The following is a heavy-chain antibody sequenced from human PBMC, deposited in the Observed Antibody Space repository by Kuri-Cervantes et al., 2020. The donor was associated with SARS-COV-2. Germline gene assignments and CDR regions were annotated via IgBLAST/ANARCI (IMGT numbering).Heavy chain of an antibody. Sequence: LSLTCAASGFTFSSYAMHWVRQAPGKGLEWVSSISSSSSYIYYADSVKGRFTISRDNAKNSLYLQMNSLRAEDTAVYYCARDPGLTGELSYYMDVWGKGTTVTVSS. J-gene: IGHJ6*03. CDR3: ARDPGLTGELSYYMDV. CDR2: ISSSSSYI. D-gene: IGHD7-27*01. V-gene: IGHV3-21*01. CDR1: GFTFSSYA.